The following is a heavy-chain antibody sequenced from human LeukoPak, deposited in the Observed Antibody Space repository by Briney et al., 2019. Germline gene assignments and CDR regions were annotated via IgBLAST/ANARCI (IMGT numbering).Heavy chain of an antibody. CDR1: GYTFTSYG. CDR2: ISAYNGNT. Sequence: GESLKISCKASGYTFTSYGISWVRQAPGQGLEWMGWISAYNGNTNSAQKLQGRVTMTTDTSTSTAYMELRSLRSDDTAVYYCARHLGRIHPYYFDYWGQGTLVTVSS. D-gene: IGHD5-18*01. V-gene: IGHV1-18*01. J-gene: IGHJ4*02. CDR3: ARHLGRIHPYYFDY.